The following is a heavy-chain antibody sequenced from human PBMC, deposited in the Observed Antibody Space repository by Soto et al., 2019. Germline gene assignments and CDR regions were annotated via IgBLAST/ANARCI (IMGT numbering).Heavy chain of an antibody. D-gene: IGHD2-21*01. J-gene: IGHJ6*02. V-gene: IGHV3-23*01. CDR3: AKSRDYVGDCYYGMDV. Sequence: SLRLSCAASGFTFSSYAMSWVRQAPGKGLEWVSAFSGSGGSTYYADSVKGRFTISRDNSKNTLYLQMNSLRAEDTAVYYCAKSRDYVGDCYYGMDVWGQGSTVSVPS. CDR1: GFTFSSYA. CDR2: FSGSGGST.